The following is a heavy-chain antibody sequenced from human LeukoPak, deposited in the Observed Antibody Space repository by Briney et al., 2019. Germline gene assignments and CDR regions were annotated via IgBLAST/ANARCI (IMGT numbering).Heavy chain of an antibody. Sequence: SETLSLTCSVSGGSIRNSYWSWIRQPPGKGLEWIGYIYYRGTIKYNPSLKSRVSISVDTSKNQLSLKVTSVTAADTAVYYCAREGSPGTIEYWGQGTLVTVSS. CDR1: GGSIRNSY. CDR2: IYYRGTI. CDR3: AREGSPGTIEY. J-gene: IGHJ4*02. D-gene: IGHD1-26*01. V-gene: IGHV4-59*12.